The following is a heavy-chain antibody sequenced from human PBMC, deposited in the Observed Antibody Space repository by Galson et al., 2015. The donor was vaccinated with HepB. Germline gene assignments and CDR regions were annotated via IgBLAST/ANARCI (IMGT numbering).Heavy chain of an antibody. CDR2: ISRSGSTI. J-gene: IGHJ4*02. CDR1: GFPFSSYS. Sequence: SLRLSCAASGFPFSSYSMSWVRQAPGKGLEWVSFISRSGSTIYYADSVKGRLSISRDNAKNSLYLQMNSLRDEDTAVYYCARTPEVARPLDYWGQGTLVTVSS. D-gene: IGHD5-12*01. CDR3: ARTPEVARPLDY. V-gene: IGHV3-48*02.